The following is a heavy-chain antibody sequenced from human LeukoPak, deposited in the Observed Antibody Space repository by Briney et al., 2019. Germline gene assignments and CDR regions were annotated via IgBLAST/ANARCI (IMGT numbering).Heavy chain of an antibody. CDR3: ARKYTSGWSFDY. V-gene: IGHV4-59*01. Sequence: SETLSLTCTVSGGSISNYCWSWIRQPPGKGLEWLGYIYYSGITNYNPSLKSRVTMSVDTSKNQFSLKLSSVTAADTAVYYCARKYTSGWSFDYWGQGTLVTVSS. CDR1: GGSISNYC. D-gene: IGHD6-19*01. CDR2: IYYSGIT. J-gene: IGHJ4*02.